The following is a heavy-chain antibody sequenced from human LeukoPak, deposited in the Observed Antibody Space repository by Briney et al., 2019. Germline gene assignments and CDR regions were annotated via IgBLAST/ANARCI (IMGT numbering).Heavy chain of an antibody. CDR2: IYSGGNT. V-gene: IGHV3-53*01. Sequence: GGSLRLSCTASGLTVSSNCMSWVRQAPGKGLEWVSFIYSGGNTYYADSVKGRFTISRDNSKNTFHLQMNSLRAEDTAVYYCFVRGGSLGYSDAFDIWGQGTMVTVSS. CDR1: GLTVSSNC. J-gene: IGHJ3*02. D-gene: IGHD1-26*01. CDR3: FVRGGSLGYSDAFDI.